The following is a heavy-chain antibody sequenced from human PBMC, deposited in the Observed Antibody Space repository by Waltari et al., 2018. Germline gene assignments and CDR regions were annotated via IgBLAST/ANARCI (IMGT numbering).Heavy chain of an antibody. V-gene: IGHV4-4*07. CDR2: IYTSGST. CDR1: GGSIIRSY. Sequence: QVQLQESGPGLVKPSETLSLTCTVSGGSIIRSYWSWIRQPAGKGLEWIGRIYTSGSTNYNPSLKSRVTMSVDTSKNQFSLKLSSVTAADTAVYYCARSGMATIPDFDYWGQGTLVTVSS. CDR3: ARSGMATIPDFDY. J-gene: IGHJ4*02. D-gene: IGHD3-10*01.